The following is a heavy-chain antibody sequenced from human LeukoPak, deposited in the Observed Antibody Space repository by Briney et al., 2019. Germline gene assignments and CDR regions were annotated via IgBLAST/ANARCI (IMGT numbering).Heavy chain of an antibody. CDR1: GGSISSGSYS. Sequence: SETLSLTCTVSGGSISSGSYSWSWIRQPAGKGLEWIGRIYTSGSTNYNPSLKSRVTISVDTFKNQFSLKLSSVTAADTAVYYCARLCTNGVCYMGDYWGQGTLVTVSS. CDR3: ARLCTNGVCYMGDY. CDR2: IYTSGST. V-gene: IGHV4-61*02. J-gene: IGHJ4*02. D-gene: IGHD2-8*01.